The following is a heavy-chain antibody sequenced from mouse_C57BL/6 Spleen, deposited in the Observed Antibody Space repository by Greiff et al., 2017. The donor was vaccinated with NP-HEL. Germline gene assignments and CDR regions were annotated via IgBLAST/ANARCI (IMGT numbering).Heavy chain of an antibody. CDR3: AREGVTTRAMDY. V-gene: IGHV1-55*01. CDR1: GYTFTSYW. Sequence: QVHVKQPGAELVKPGASVKMSCKASGYTFTSYWITWVKQRPGQGLEWIGDIYPGSGSTNYNEKFKSKATLTVDTSSSTAYMQLSSLTSEDSAVYYCAREGVTTRAMDYWGQGTSVTVSS. J-gene: IGHJ4*01. CDR2: IYPGSGST. D-gene: IGHD2-2*01.